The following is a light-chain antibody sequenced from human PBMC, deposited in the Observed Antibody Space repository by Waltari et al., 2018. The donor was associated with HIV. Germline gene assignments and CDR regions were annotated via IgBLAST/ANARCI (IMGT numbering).Light chain of an antibody. CDR1: QDISNF. CDR3: QQYDNVPLT. J-gene: IGKJ4*01. CDR2: DAS. Sequence: DIQMTQSPSSLSASVGDRVTITCQASQDISNFLNWYQQRPGKAPKLLMFDASNLETGVPSRFSGSGSGTNFTFTISSLQPADMATYYCQQYDNVPLTFGGGTKVEIK. V-gene: IGKV1-33*01.